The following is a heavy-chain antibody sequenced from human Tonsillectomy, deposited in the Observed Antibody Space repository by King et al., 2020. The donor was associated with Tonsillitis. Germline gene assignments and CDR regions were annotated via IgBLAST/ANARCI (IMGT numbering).Heavy chain of an antibody. CDR2: IYPVDSDS. Sequence: QLVQSGAEVKKPGEALKISRKGSGYSFTRYWIAWVRQMPRKGLEWVGIIYPVDSDSRHSPSVQVQVTISADKSISTAYLQWSSLKASDTAMYYCVTPGYDSSGYHSDYWGQGTLVTVSS. CDR1: GYSFTRYW. V-gene: IGHV5-51*01. CDR3: VTPGYDSSGYHSDY. J-gene: IGHJ4*02. D-gene: IGHD3-22*01.